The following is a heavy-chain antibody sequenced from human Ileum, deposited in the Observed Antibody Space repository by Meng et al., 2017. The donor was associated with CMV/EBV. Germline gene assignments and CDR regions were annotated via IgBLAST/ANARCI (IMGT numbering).Heavy chain of an antibody. Sequence: SDHYMDWVRKARGKGLEWVGRIRNRRNNYATDYAASVKDRFTISRDDSKNSLYLQMNSLKSDDTAVYYCTRGGTSYYDFRSPYFDLWGRGTLVTVSS. J-gene: IGHJ2*01. V-gene: IGHV3-72*01. CDR1: SDHY. CDR2: IRNRRNNYAT. D-gene: IGHD3-3*01. CDR3: TRGGTSYYDFRSPYFDL.